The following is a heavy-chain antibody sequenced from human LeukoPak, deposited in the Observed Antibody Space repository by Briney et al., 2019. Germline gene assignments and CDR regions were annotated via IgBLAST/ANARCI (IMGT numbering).Heavy chain of an antibody. V-gene: IGHV3-21*01. D-gene: IGHD6-13*01. CDR2: ISSSSSYI. Sequence: GGSLRLSCAASGFTFGSYSMNWVRQAPGKGLEWVSSISSSSSYIYYADSVKGRFTIPRDNAKNSLYLQMNSQRAEDTAVYYCARAASLRIAAAAIDYWGQGTLVTVSS. CDR3: ARAASLRIAAAAIDY. CDR1: GFTFGSYS. J-gene: IGHJ4*02.